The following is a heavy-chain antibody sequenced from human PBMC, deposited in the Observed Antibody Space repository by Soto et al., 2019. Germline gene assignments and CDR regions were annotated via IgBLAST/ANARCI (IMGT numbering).Heavy chain of an antibody. Sequence: GGSLRLSCAASGFTFSSYGMHWVRQAPGKGLEWVAVIWYDGSNKYYADSVKGRFTISRDNSKNTLYLQMNSLRAEDTAVYYCARGYGSAGAEYFQHWGQGTLVTVSS. V-gene: IGHV3-33*01. CDR3: ARGYGSAGAEYFQH. CDR2: IWYDGSNK. J-gene: IGHJ1*01. D-gene: IGHD3-10*01. CDR1: GFTFSSYG.